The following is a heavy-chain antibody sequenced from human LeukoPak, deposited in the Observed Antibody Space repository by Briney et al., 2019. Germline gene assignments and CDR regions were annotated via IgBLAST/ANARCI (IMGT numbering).Heavy chain of an antibody. D-gene: IGHD3-10*01. CDR2: FDPEDGET. V-gene: IGHV1-24*01. Sequence: ASVKVSCKVSGYTLTELSMHWVRQAPGKGLEWMGGFDPEDGETIYAQKFQGRVTMTEDTSTDTAYMELSSLRSEDTAVYYCARVVNFYGSGTYLSWAGEVELTYYYMDVWGKGTTVTVSS. CDR1: GYTLTELS. CDR3: ARVVNFYGSGTYLSWAGEVELTYYYMDV. J-gene: IGHJ6*03.